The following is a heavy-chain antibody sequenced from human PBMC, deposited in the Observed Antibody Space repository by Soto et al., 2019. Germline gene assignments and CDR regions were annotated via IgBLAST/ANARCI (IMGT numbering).Heavy chain of an antibody. Sequence: GGSLRLSCEASGFTFSRYNMNWVRQAPGKGLEYVSAINSIGDNTYYANSVKGRFTISRDNSKNTLYLQMGSLGPEDMAIYYCARHPERIAEIGWFDPWGQGTLVTVSS. CDR1: GFTFSRYN. J-gene: IGHJ5*02. D-gene: IGHD6-13*01. CDR3: ARHPERIAEIGWFDP. V-gene: IGHV3-64*01. CDR2: INSIGDNT.